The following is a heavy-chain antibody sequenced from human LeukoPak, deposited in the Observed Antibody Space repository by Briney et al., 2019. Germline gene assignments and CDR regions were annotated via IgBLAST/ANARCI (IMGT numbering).Heavy chain of an antibody. CDR3: ARDLHVDTAMACCMDV. D-gene: IGHD5-18*01. CDR1: GFTFSSYS. V-gene: IGHV3-21*01. Sequence: GGSLRLSCAASGFTFSSYSMNWVRQAPGKGLEWVSSISSSSSYIYYADSVKGRFTISRDNAKNSLYLQMNSLRAEDTAVYYCARDLHVDTAMACCMDVWGKGTTVTVSS. CDR2: ISSSSSYI. J-gene: IGHJ6*03.